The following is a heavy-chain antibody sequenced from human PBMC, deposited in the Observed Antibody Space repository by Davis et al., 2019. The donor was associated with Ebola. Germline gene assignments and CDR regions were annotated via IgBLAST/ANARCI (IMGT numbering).Heavy chain of an antibody. CDR3: ARTDLGGITMVRGRSDYYYGMDV. J-gene: IGHJ6*02. CDR2: INAGNGNT. Sequence: ASVQVSCKASGYTFTSYAMHWVRQAPGQRLEWMGWINAGNGNTKYSQKSQGRVTITRDTSASTAYMELSSLRSEDTAVYYCARTDLGGITMVRGRSDYYYGMDVWGQGTTVTVSS. CDR1: GYTFTSYA. D-gene: IGHD3-10*01. V-gene: IGHV1-3*01.